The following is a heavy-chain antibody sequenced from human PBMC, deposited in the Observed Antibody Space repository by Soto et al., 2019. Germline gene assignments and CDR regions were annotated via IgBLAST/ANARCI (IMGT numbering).Heavy chain of an antibody. V-gene: IGHV2-5*02. D-gene: IGHD6-19*01. CDR1: GFSLSSTRMA. CDR3: AHIVVAGLGYYFDY. J-gene: IGHJ4*02. CDR2: IYWDDDK. Sequence: QITLKESGPTLVKPTQTLTLTCTFSGFSLSSTRMAVGWIRQPPGKSLEWLALIYWDDDKRYSPVLKSRLTITTDTSKNQVVLTMSDMDPVDTARYYCAHIVVAGLGYYFDYWGQGTLVTVSS.